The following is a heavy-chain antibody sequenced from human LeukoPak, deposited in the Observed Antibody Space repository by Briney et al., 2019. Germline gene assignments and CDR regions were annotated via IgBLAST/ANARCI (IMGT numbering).Heavy chain of an antibody. CDR1: GESFSGNF. Sequence: SETLSLTCAVSGESFSGNFWTWIRQSPGKGLEWIGEINHSGSTNYNPSLKSRVTISVDTSKNQFSLKLSSVTAADTAVYHCARAMITFGGVIAFDYWGQGTLVTVSS. D-gene: IGHD3-16*02. V-gene: IGHV4-34*01. CDR2: INHSGST. J-gene: IGHJ4*02. CDR3: ARAMITFGGVIAFDY.